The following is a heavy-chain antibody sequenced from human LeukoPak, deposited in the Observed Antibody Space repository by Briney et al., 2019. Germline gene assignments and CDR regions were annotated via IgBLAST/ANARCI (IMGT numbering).Heavy chain of an antibody. V-gene: IGHV4-61*02. CDR3: ARDPSAAPYYFDY. CDR1: GGSISSSSYY. CDR2: IYTSGST. D-gene: IGHD2-2*01. J-gene: IGHJ4*02. Sequence: PSETLSLTCPVDGGSISSSSYYWSWLRQPAGKGLQWFGRIYTSGSTNYNPSLKSRVTMSVDTSKNQFSLKLSSVTAADTAVYYCARDPSAAPYYFDYWGQGTRVTVSS.